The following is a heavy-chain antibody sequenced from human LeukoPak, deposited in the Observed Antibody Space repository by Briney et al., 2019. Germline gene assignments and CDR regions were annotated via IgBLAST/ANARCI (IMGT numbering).Heavy chain of an antibody. CDR1: GFTFSSYW. D-gene: IGHD3-22*01. CDR2: INSDGSST. Sequence: PGGSLGLSCAASGFTFSSYWMHWVRQAPGKGLVWVSRINSDGSSTSYADSVKGRFTISRDNAKNTLYLQMNSLRAEDTAVYYCARPVFSSGDFDYWGQGTLVTVSS. V-gene: IGHV3-74*01. J-gene: IGHJ4*02. CDR3: ARPVFSSGDFDY.